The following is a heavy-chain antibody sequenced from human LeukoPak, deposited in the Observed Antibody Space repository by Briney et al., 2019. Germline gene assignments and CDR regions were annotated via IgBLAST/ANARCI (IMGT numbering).Heavy chain of an antibody. D-gene: IGHD1-26*01. V-gene: IGHV4-59*01. Sequence: SETLSLTCTVSGGSIGSYYWSWIRQPPGKGLEWIGYIYYSGSTNYNPSLKSRVTISVDTSKNQFSLKLSSVTAADTAVYYCARVRGSYDPDAFDIWGQGTMVTVSS. J-gene: IGHJ3*02. CDR2: IYYSGST. CDR1: GGSIGSYY. CDR3: ARVRGSYDPDAFDI.